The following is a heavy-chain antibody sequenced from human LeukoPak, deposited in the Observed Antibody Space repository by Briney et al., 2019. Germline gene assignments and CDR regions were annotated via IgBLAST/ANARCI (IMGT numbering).Heavy chain of an antibody. V-gene: IGHV3-48*03. Sequence: TGGSLRLSCAASVFTFSSYEMNWVRQAPGKGLEWVSYISGNGNSIYYADSVKGRFTISRDNAKNSLYLQMNSLRAEDTAVYYCARDGITVALDYWGQGTLVTVSS. J-gene: IGHJ4*02. CDR3: ARDGITVALDY. D-gene: IGHD6-19*01. CDR2: ISGNGNSI. CDR1: VFTFSSYE.